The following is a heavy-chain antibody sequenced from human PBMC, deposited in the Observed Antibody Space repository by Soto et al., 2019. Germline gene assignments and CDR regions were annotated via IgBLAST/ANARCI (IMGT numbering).Heavy chain of an antibody. Sequence: SETLSLTCTVSGGSISSYYWSWIRQPPGKGLEWIGYIYYSGSTNYNPSLKSRVTISVDTSKNQFSLKLSSVTAADTAVYYCARELFSGGRNWFAPWGQGTLVTVS. CDR1: GGSISSYY. CDR3: ARELFSGGRNWFAP. V-gene: IGHV4-59*12. D-gene: IGHD2-15*01. CDR2: IYYSGST. J-gene: IGHJ5*02.